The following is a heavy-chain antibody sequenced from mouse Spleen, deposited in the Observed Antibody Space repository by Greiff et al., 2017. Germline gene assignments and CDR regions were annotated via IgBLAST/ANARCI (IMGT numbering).Heavy chain of an antibody. D-gene: IGHD2-4*01. Sequence: EVKLMESGGGLVKPGGSLKLSCAASGFTFSSYAMSWVRQTPEKRLEWVATISSGGSYTYYPDSVKGRFTISRDNAKNTLYLQMSSLRSEDTAMYYCARRGITEFAYWGQGTLVTVSA. CDR2: ISSGGSYT. CDR1: GFTFSSYA. CDR3: ARRGITEFAY. V-gene: IGHV5-9-1*01. J-gene: IGHJ3*01.